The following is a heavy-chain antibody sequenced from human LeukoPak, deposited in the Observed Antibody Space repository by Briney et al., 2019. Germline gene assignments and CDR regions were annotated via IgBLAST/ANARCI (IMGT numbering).Heavy chain of an antibody. V-gene: IGHV3-11*01. J-gene: IGHJ5*02. CDR3: ARDEEAAGTRYFDP. D-gene: IGHD6-13*01. CDR1: GFTFDDHG. Sequence: GGSLRLSCAASGFTFDDHGMNWVRQAPGKGLEWVSYISPSGSTMQYADSVEGRFTISRDNAKNSLYLQMNSLRAEDTAVYYCARDEEAAGTRYFDPWGQGTLVTVSS. CDR2: ISPSGSTM.